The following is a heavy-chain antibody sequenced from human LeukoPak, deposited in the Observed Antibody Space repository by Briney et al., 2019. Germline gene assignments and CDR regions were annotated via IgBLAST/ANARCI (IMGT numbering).Heavy chain of an antibody. J-gene: IGHJ4*02. CDR1: GFTFSNYG. CDR3: AREGPRGNSQFDY. CDR2: IWYDGSNK. V-gene: IGHV3-33*01. D-gene: IGHD2/OR15-2a*01. Sequence: GGSLRLSCAASGFTFSNYGMHWVRQAPGKGLEWVALIWYDGSNKYYTDSVKGRLTISRDNSKDTLFLQMNGLRAEDTAVYYCAREGPRGNSQFDYWGQGTLITVSS.